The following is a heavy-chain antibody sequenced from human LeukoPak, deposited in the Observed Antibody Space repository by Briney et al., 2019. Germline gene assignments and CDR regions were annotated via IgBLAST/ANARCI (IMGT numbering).Heavy chain of an antibody. Sequence: GGSLRLSCAASGFTFSSYAMSWVRQAPGKGLEWVSAISGSGGSTYYADSVKSRFTISRDNSKNTLYLQMNSLRAEDTAVYYCAKDRRGITIFDLDYWGQGTLVTVSS. J-gene: IGHJ4*02. CDR3: AKDRRGITIFDLDY. CDR1: GFTFSSYA. CDR2: ISGSGGST. V-gene: IGHV3-23*01. D-gene: IGHD3-9*01.